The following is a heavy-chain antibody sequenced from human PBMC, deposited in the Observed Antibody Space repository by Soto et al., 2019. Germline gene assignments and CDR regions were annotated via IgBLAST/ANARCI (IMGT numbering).Heavy chain of an antibody. CDR1: GDSISSYF. CDR3: ARGSEAWFDP. V-gene: IGHV4-59*01. Sequence: SEPLSLTCTVSGDSISSYFWSWIRQPPGKGLEWIGYVYSTEITNYNPSIKSRVAMSIDTYKNQFSLKVRSVTAVDTAVYYCARGSEAWFDPWGQGTLVTVS. J-gene: IGHJ5*02. CDR2: VYSTEIT.